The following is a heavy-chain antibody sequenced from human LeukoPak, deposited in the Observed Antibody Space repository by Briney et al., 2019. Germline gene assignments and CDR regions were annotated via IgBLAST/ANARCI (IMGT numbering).Heavy chain of an antibody. CDR3: AKGDSYYDLLTCFDF. V-gene: IGHV3-23*01. J-gene: IGHJ4*02. CDR1: GFTVANDR. D-gene: IGHD3-9*01. Sequence: EGSLRLSCAASGFTVANDRMSWVRQAPGKGLEWVSTFSGTSGLTYYADSVKGRFTISRDNSKNALYLQMNSLRDEDTAVYYCAKGDSYYDLLTCFDFWGPGTLVTVSS. CDR2: FSGTSGLT.